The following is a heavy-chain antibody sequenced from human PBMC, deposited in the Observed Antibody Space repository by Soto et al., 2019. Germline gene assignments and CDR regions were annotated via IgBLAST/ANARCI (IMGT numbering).Heavy chain of an antibody. CDR1: DGSLSSYY. CDR3: ASQGFGPLRGRVGV. D-gene: IGHD3-10*01. CDR2: VHHSWGS. V-gene: IGHV4-59*08. Sequence: QVQLQESGPGLVKPSETLSLSCTVSDGSLSSYYWSWFRQSPGKRMEWIGYVHHSWGSSYNPSLQSRVAISLVTSSRQFSLKVTSVPATVMTVYLCASQGFGPLRGRVGVWGQGTTVAVYS. J-gene: IGHJ6*02.